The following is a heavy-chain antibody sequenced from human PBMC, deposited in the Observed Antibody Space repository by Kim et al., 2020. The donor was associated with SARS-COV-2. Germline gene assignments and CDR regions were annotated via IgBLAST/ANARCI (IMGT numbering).Heavy chain of an antibody. J-gene: IGHJ4*02. V-gene: IGHV4-31*02. Sequence: SGSTNNNPGLKSRVTISVDTSKNQFSLKVSSVTAAETAVYYCATGYYFDYWGQGTLVTVSS. CDR3: ATGYYFDY. CDR2: SGST.